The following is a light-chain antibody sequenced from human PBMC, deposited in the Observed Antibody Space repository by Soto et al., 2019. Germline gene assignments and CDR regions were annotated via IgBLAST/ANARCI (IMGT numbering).Light chain of an antibody. Sequence: AIRMTQSPSSLSASTGDRVTITCRASQGISSYLAWYQQKPGKAPKLLIYAASTLQSGVPSRFSGSGSGTDFTLTISCLQSEDFATYYCQQYYSYPYTFVQGTKLEIK. CDR2: AAS. V-gene: IGKV1-8*01. J-gene: IGKJ2*01. CDR3: QQYYSYPYT. CDR1: QGISSY.